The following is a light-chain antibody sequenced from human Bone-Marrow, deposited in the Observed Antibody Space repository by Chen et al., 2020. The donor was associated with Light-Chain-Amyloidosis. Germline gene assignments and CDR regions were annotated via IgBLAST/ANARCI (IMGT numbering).Light chain of an antibody. CDR3: RSYTITNTLV. J-gene: IGLJ1*01. V-gene: IGLV2-14*01. Sequence: QPALPHPASVSGSPGLSVPISFTGTSSDVGGDNHVSWYQQHPDKAPKLMIYEVTNRPTWVPDRFSGSKSDNTASLTIAGVQTEDDADYFCRSYTITNTLVFGSGTRVTVL. CDR1: SSDVGGDNH. CDR2: EVT.